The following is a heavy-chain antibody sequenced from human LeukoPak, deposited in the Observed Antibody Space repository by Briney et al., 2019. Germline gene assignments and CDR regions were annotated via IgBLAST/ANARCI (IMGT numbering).Heavy chain of an antibody. CDR3: AKCKTYYYGSGSYPFDY. J-gene: IGHJ4*02. V-gene: IGHV3-23*01. D-gene: IGHD3-10*01. CDR1: GLTFSSYA. Sequence: GGSLRLSCAASGLTFSSYAMSWVRQAPGKGLEWVSAISGSGGSTYYADSVKGRFTISRDNSKNTLYLQMNSLRAEDTAVYYCAKCKTYYYGSGSYPFDYWGQGTLVTVSS. CDR2: ISGSGGST.